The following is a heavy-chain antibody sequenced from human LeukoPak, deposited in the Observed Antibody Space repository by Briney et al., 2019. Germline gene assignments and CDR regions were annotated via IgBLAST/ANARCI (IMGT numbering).Heavy chain of an antibody. D-gene: IGHD5-12*01. CDR3: ARDREMATIPLDY. Sequence: GGSLRLSCAASGFTFSSYSMNWVRQAPGEGLEWVSSISSSSSYIYYADSVKGRFTISRDNAKNSLYLQMNSLRAEDTAVYYCARDREMATIPLDYWGQGTLVTVSS. V-gene: IGHV3-21*01. CDR1: GFTFSSYS. CDR2: ISSSSSYI. J-gene: IGHJ4*02.